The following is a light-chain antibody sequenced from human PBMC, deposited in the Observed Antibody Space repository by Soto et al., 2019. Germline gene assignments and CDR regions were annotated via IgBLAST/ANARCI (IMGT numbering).Light chain of an antibody. J-gene: IGLJ1*01. CDR2: EVD. Sequence: QSALTQPPSASGSPGQSVTISCTGTSSDVGSYNTVSWYQQHPGKAPKLMIYEVDKRPSGVPDRFSGSKSGNTASLTVSGLQAEDEADYYCSSYAGSNNSWGFGTGTKVTVL. V-gene: IGLV2-8*01. CDR3: SSYAGSNNSWG. CDR1: SSDVGSYNT.